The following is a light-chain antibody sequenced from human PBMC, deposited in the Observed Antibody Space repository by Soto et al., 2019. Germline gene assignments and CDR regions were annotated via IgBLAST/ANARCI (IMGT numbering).Light chain of an antibody. Sequence: EIVLTQSPGTLSLSPGERATLSCRASQGVSSRYLAWYQQKLGQAPRLLMFGASNRATGIPARFSGSGSGTDFTLTISSLEPEDFAVYYCQQRSNWLTFGGGTKVDIK. CDR2: GAS. CDR1: QGVSSRY. CDR3: QQRSNWLT. V-gene: IGKV3D-11*01. J-gene: IGKJ4*01.